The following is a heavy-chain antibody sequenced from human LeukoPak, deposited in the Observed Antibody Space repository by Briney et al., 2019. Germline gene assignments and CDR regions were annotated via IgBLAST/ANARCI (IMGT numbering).Heavy chain of an antibody. CDR1: GYTFTSYG. V-gene: IGHV1-18*01. J-gene: IGHJ4*02. CDR3: ASGNYYGSGSFMDY. Sequence: ASVRVSCKASGYTFTSYGSSWVRQAPGQGLEWMGWISAYNGNTNYAQKLQGRVTMTTDTSTSTAYMELRSLRSDDTAVYYCASGNYYGSGSFMDYWGQGTLVTVSS. CDR2: ISAYNGNT. D-gene: IGHD3-10*01.